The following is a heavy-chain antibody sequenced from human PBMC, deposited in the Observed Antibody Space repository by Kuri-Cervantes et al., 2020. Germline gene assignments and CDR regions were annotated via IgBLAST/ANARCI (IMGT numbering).Heavy chain of an antibody. D-gene: IGHD3-22*01. J-gene: IGHJ3*02. Sequence: GSLRLSCNVSGGSISSSSYYWGWIRQPPGKGLEWIGRIYYSGSTYYNPSLKSRVTISVDTSKNQFSLKLSSVTAADTAVYYCARYYYDSSGPRGDAFDIWGQGTMVTVSS. V-gene: IGHV4-39*01. CDR2: IYYSGST. CDR1: GGSISSSSYY. CDR3: ARYYYDSSGPRGDAFDI.